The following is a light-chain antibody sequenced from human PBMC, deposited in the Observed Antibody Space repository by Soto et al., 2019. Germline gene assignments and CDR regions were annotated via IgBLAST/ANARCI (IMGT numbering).Light chain of an antibody. CDR3: QEYINWPRT. CDR1: DSVDGS. J-gene: IGKJ1*01. V-gene: IGKV3-15*01. CDR2: GVS. Sequence: EIVLTQSPSTLSLSPGARSTLSCRASDSVDGSIAWYQQNPGRTHRLLSYGVSTRATGIPARFSGSGSGTDFTLTINSLQSEDFGIYYCQEYINWPRTFGQGTKV.